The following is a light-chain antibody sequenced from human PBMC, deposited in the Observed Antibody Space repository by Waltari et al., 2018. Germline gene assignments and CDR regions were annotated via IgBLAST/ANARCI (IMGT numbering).Light chain of an antibody. Sequence: EIVLTQSPATLSLSPGDSATLSCRASESISSQLAWYQQKPCQAPRILIYDTSNRAAGIPARFSGSGSGTDFSLTISSLEPEDFVVYYCQQRSHWPMYTFGQGTKLEIK. CDR2: DTS. V-gene: IGKV3-11*01. CDR3: QQRSHWPMYT. J-gene: IGKJ2*01. CDR1: ESISSQ.